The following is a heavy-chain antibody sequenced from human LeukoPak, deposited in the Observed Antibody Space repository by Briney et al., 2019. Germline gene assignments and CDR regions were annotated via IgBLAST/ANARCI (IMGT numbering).Heavy chain of an antibody. Sequence: GGSLRLSCAASGFTFSSCAMHWVRQAPGKGLERVAVISYDGSNKYYADSVKGRFTISRDNSKNTLYLQMNSLRAEDTAVYYCARGGGYYDSSGPHDAFDIWGQGTMVTVSS. CDR3: ARGGGYYDSSGPHDAFDI. J-gene: IGHJ3*02. V-gene: IGHV3-30*04. CDR1: GFTFSSCA. CDR2: ISYDGSNK. D-gene: IGHD3-22*01.